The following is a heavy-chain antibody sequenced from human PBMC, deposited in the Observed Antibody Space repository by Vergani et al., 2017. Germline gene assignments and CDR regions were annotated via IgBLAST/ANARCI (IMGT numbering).Heavy chain of an antibody. V-gene: IGHV4-61*02. J-gene: IGHJ3*02. CDR3: VRVLHTSYILGAFDI. Sequence: QLQLQESGPGLVKPSQTLSLTCSFSGGSLDIHSQTWGWIQQPAGEGLEWIGLIDVKGNSNFSPSLESRVTMSADASRGRFSLNLRSVTTSDTAVYYCVRVLHTSYILGAFDIWGQGIKVTVSS. CDR1: GGSLDIHSQT. CDR2: IDVKGNS. D-gene: IGHD2-21*01.